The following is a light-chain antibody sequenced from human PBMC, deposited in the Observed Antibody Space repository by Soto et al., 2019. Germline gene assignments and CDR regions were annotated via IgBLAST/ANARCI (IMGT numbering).Light chain of an antibody. J-gene: IGLJ3*02. CDR3: TSFTTTNIWV. CDR1: SSDIGVYNY. CDR2: EVS. Sequence: QSALTQPASVSGSPGQSITIPCTGTSSDIGVYNYVSWYQQHPGKAPKLVICEVSNRPSGVSSRFSGSKSGNTASLTISGLRAEDEADYYCTSFTTTNIWVFGGGTKVTVL. V-gene: IGLV2-14*01.